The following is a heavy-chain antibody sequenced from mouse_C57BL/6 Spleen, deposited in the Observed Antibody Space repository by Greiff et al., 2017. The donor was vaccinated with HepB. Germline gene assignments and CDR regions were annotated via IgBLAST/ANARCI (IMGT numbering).Heavy chain of an antibody. D-gene: IGHD4-1*01. CDR2: IYPGGGYT. CDR1: GYTFTNYW. V-gene: IGHV1-63*01. CDR3: ARSGTGTGQYYFDY. Sequence: VKLMESGAELVRPGTSVKMSCKASGYTFTNYWIGWAKQRPGHGLEWIGDIYPGGGYTNYNEKFKGKATLTADKSSSTAYMQFSSLTSEDSAIYYCARSGTGTGQYYFDYWGQGTTLTVSS. J-gene: IGHJ2*01.